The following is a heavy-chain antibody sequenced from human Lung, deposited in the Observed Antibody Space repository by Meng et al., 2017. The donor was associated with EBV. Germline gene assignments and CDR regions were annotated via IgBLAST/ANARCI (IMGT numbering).Heavy chain of an antibody. V-gene: IGHV3-21*01. Sequence: ELQLVESGGGLVKPGVSLRLCCAASGFTFSSYNMNWVRQAPGKGLEWVSFISTSTSYIYYADSVKGRFIISRDNAKNSLYLQMNSLRAEDTAVYYCARDLRSNGSHFGGQGTLVTVAS. J-gene: IGHJ4*02. CDR3: ARDLRSNGSHF. CDR1: GFTFSSYN. D-gene: IGHD3-16*01. CDR2: ISTSTSYI.